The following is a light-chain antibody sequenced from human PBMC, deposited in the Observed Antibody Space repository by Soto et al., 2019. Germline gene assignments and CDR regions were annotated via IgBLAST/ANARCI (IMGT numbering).Light chain of an antibody. CDR2: EVS. CDR3: CSYAGSSTVV. V-gene: IGLV2-23*02. Sequence: QSVLTQPASWSGSPGQSITISCTGTSSDVGSYNLVSWYQQHPGKAPKLMIYEVSKRPSGVSNRFSGSKSGNTASLTISGLQAEDEADYYCCSYAGSSTVVFG. CDR1: SSDVGSYNL. J-gene: IGLJ2*01.